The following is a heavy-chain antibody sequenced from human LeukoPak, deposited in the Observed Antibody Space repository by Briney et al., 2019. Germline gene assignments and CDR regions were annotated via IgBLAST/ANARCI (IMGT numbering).Heavy chain of an antibody. CDR3: ASDGSNRLNFDY. CDR2: FDPEDGET. D-gene: IGHD1-14*01. Sequence: ASVKVSCKVSGYTLTELSMHWVRQAPGKGLEWMGGFDPEDGETIYAQKFQGRVTMTRDTSISTAYMELSRLRSDDTAVYYCASDGSNRLNFDYWGQGTLVTVSS. CDR1: GYTLTELS. J-gene: IGHJ4*02. V-gene: IGHV1-24*01.